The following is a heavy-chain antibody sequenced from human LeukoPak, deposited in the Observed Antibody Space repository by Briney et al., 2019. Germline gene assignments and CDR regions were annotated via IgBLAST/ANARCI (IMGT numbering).Heavy chain of an antibody. J-gene: IGHJ5*02. CDR3: ARVLYYDFWSGHRGLNWFDP. CDR2: AHYSGST. D-gene: IGHD3-3*01. V-gene: IGHV4-59*01. CDR1: GGSISSYY. Sequence: SETLSLTCTVPGGSISSYYWTWIRQPPGKGLEWIGCAHYSGSTNYNPSLESRVTISVDTSKNQFSLRLTSLTPADTAVYYCARVLYYDFWSGHRGLNWFDPWGQGTLVTVSS.